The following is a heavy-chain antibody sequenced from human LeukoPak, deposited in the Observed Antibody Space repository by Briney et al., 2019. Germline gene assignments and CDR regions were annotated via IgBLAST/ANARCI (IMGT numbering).Heavy chain of an antibody. CDR1: GYTFTSYD. CDR2: MNPNSGNT. J-gene: IGHJ4*02. V-gene: IGHV1-8*01. D-gene: IGHD6-19*01. CDR3: ARVGWSDSGWYVGD. Sequence: PLASVKVSCKASGYTFTSYDINWVRQATGQGLEWMGWMNPNSGNTGYAQKFQGRVTMTRNTSISTAYMELSSLRSEDTAVYYCARVGWSDSGWYVGDWGQGTLVTVSS.